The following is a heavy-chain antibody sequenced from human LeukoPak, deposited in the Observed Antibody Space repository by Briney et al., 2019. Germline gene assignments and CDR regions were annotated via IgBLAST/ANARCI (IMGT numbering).Heavy chain of an antibody. CDR1: GFTFSDFS. CDR2: ITSNSDI. V-gene: IGHV3-69-1*01. CDR3: ARGSMGRTTGPHYD. Sequence: GESLRLSCAASGFTFSDFSMSWVRQAPGRGLEWVSVITSNSDIFDADSVKGRFTISRDNAKKSLYLQMNSLRAEDTAVYYCARGSMGRTTGPHYDWGRGTLVTVSS. J-gene: IGHJ4*02. D-gene: IGHD1-26*01.